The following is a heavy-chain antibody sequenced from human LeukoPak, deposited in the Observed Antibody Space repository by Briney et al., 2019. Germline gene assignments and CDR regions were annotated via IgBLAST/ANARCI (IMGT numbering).Heavy chain of an antibody. Sequence: SGGSLRLSCRASGFTFSSCAMRWVRQSPGRGLEGVSDISGSGGGTYYADSVKGRFTISRDISKNTLYLEMSSLRAEDTAVYYCAKESGGRYSFDYWGQGTLVTVSS. CDR3: AKESGGRYSFDY. V-gene: IGHV3-23*01. J-gene: IGHJ4*02. D-gene: IGHD2-15*01. CDR1: GFTFSSCA. CDR2: ISGSGGGT.